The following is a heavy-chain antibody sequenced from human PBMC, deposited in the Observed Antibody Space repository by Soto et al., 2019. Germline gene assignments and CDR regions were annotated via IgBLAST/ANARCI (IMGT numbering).Heavy chain of an antibody. V-gene: IGHV3-74*03. J-gene: IGHJ4*02. Sequence: GGSLRLSCAASGFTFTTYWMHWVRQAPGKGLVWVSRISRDGIGTTYAESVKGRFTISRDNTKNTLYLQMNSLGVEDTAVYYCGPLGNFGVVMGHWGQGTLVTVS. CDR3: GPLGNFGVVMGH. D-gene: IGHD3-3*01. CDR2: ISRDGIGT. CDR1: GFTFTTYW.